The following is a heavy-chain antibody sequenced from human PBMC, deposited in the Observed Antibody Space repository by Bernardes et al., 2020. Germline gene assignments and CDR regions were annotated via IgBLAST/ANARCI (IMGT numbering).Heavy chain of an antibody. CDR2: ISSSGVST. CDR1: GFTFSTYV. J-gene: IGHJ6*03. V-gene: IGHV3-23*01. CDR3: AKGYMDV. Sequence: GGSLRLSCAASGFTFSTYVMSWVRQAPGKGLEWVSGISSSGVSTFYAESVKGRFTISRDNSKNTLDLQMNSLTVEDTAVYYCAKGYMDVWGQGTTVTVSS.